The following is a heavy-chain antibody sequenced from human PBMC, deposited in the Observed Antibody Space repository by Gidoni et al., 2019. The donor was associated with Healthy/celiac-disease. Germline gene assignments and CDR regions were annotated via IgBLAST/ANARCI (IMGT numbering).Heavy chain of an antibody. V-gene: IGHV3-21*01. CDR1: GFPFSSYS. D-gene: IGHD4-17*01. Sequence: EVQLVESGGGLVKPGGSLSLSCAASGFPFSSYSMNWVRQAPGKGLEWVSSISSSSSYIYYADSVKGRFTISRDNAKNSLYLQMNSLRAEDTAVYYCASGSMTTVTNGGYWGQGTLVTVSS. J-gene: IGHJ4*02. CDR2: ISSSSSYI. CDR3: ASGSMTTVTNGGY.